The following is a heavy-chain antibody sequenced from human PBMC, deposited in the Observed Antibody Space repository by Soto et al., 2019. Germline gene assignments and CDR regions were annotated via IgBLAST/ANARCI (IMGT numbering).Heavy chain of an antibody. Sequence: QLQLQESGPGLVKPSETLSLTCSVSDDSINSDKYYWGWIRQPPGKGLEWIGSIHYRGNAYYNPSLQTRVTISLDKSKSQFSLKLNSVTAADSAVYFCARLEGLATISYYFDFWGPGALVTVSS. D-gene: IGHD3-9*01. V-gene: IGHV4-39*01. CDR3: ARLEGLATISYYFDF. CDR2: IHYRGNA. CDR1: DDSINSDKYY. J-gene: IGHJ4*02.